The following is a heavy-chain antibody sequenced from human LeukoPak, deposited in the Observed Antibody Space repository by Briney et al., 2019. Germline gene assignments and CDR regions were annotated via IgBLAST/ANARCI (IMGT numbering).Heavy chain of an antibody. D-gene: IGHD2-15*01. Sequence: PGGSLRLSCAASGFAFSSYSMNWVRQAPGKGLEWVSSISSSSSYIYYADSVKGRFTISRDNAKNSLYLQMNSLRAEDTAVYYCTAMDCSGDTCYFIYWGQGTLVTVSS. CDR2: ISSSSSYI. J-gene: IGHJ4*02. CDR3: TAMDCSGDTCYFIY. CDR1: GFAFSSYS. V-gene: IGHV3-21*04.